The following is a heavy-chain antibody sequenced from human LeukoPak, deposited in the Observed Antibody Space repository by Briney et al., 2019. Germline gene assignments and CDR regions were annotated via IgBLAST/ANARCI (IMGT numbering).Heavy chain of an antibody. D-gene: IGHD3-10*01. CDR2: ISWNSGSI. Sequence: GGSLRLSCAASGFIFDDYAMHWVRQAPGKGLEWVSGISWNSGSIGYADSVKGRFTISRDNAKNSLYLQMNSLRAEDTAVYYCARSGVPPLGYYWGQGTLVTVSS. CDR3: ARSGVPPLGYY. J-gene: IGHJ4*02. CDR1: GFIFDDYA. V-gene: IGHV3-9*01.